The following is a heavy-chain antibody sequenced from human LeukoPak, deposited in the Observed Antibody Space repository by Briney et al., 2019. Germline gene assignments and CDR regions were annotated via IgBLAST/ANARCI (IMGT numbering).Heavy chain of an antibody. J-gene: IGHJ6*02. Sequence: SQTLSLTCAISGDSVSSNSAAWNWIRQFPSRGLEWLGGTYYRSKWYNDYGIFVKTRITINADTSKNQFSLQLNSVTPEDTAVYYCARDSRLNYYGMDVWGQGTTVTVSS. V-gene: IGHV6-1*01. CDR3: ARDSRLNYYGMDV. CDR2: TYYRSKWYN. CDR1: GDSVSSNSAA.